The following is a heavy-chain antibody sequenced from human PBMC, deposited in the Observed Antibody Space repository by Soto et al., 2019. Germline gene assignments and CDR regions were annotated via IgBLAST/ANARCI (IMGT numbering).Heavy chain of an antibody. D-gene: IGHD3-22*01. J-gene: IGHJ6*02. CDR3: ARDIRRYYDSSGQYYYYYGMDV. V-gene: IGHV4-31*03. CDR2: IYHSGST. Sequence: KTSETLSLTCTVSGGSISSGGYYWSWIRQHPGKGLEWIGYIYHSGSTYYNPSLKSRVTISVDTSKNQFSLKLSSVTAADTAVYYCARDIRRYYDSSGQYYYYYGMDVWGQGTTVTVSS. CDR1: GGSISSGGYY.